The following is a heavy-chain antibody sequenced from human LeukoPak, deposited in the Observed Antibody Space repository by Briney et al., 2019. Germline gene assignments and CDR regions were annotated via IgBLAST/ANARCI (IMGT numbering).Heavy chain of an antibody. J-gene: IGHJ5*02. CDR2: ISYDGSNK. CDR1: GFTFSSYA. D-gene: IGHD3-22*01. V-gene: IGHV3-30-3*01. CDR3: ARDQFFSIIYYYDSSGPFDP. Sequence: PGGSLRFSCAASGFTFSSYAMHWVRQAPGKGLEWVAVISYDGSNKYYADSVKGRFTISRDNSKNTLYLQMNSLRAEDTAVYYCARDQFFSIIYYYDSSGPFDPWGQGTLVTVSS.